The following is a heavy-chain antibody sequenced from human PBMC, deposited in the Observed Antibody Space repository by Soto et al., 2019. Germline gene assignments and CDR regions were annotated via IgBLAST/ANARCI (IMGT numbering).Heavy chain of an antibody. CDR2: ISAYNGNT. Sequence: ASVEVAFKASGYTLTRYGSILVLHSPGQWLEWMGWISAYNGNTNYAQKLQCRVTMTTDTSKSTAYMELRSLRSDDTAVYYCARGRKLRWFEQWGKANLVNVSS. CDR1: GYTLTRYG. V-gene: IGHV1-18*04. J-gene: IGHJ5*02. CDR3: ARGRKLRWFEQ.